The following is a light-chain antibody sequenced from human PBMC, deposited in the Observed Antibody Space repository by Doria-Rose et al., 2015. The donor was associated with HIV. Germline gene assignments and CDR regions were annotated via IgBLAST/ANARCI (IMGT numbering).Light chain of an antibody. CDR1: QSFSSTY. CDR2: DGS. J-gene: IGKJ1*01. CDR3: HQYGTSWT. Sequence: TLSPGTLSLSPGERATLSCRASQSFSSTYLACYQQNPGQAPSILIYDGSTRAIGIPDRFSAGGSGTDFTLTINRLEPEDFALYYCHQYGTSWTFGQGTKVEI. V-gene: IGKV3-20*01.